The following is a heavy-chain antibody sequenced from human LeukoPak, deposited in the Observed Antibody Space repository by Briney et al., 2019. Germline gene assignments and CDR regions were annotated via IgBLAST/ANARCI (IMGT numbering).Heavy chain of an antibody. D-gene: IGHD5-24*01. CDR3: ARGNGYSCDY. J-gene: IGHJ4*02. V-gene: IGHV4-31*03. Sequence: SETLSLTCTVSGGSISSGGYYWSWIRQHPGKGLEWIGYIYYGGSAYYNPSLKSRVTISVATSQNQFSLDLSSVTAADTAVYYCARGNGYSCDYWGQGTLVTVS. CDR1: GGSISSGGYY. CDR2: IYYGGSA.